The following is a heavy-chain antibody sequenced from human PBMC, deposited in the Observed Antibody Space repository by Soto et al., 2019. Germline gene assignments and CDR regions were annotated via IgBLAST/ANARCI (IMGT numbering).Heavy chain of an antibody. J-gene: IGHJ6*02. D-gene: IGHD5-18*01. CDR3: ARPLYSYGPMDV. Sequence: PSETLSLTCTVSGGSVSSGSYYWSWIRQPPGKGLEWIGYIYYSGSTSYNPSLKSRVTISVDTSKNQFSLKLSSVTAADTAVYYCARPLYSYGPMDVWGQGTTVTVSS. CDR2: IYYSGST. V-gene: IGHV4-61*01. CDR1: GGSVSSGSYY.